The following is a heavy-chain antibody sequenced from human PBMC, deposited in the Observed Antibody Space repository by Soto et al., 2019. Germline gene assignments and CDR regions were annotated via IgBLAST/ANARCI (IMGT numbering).Heavy chain of an antibody. CDR3: ARWSIVVVPAAILYYYYGMDV. Sequence: QVQLVQSGAEVKKPGASVKVSCKASGYTFTSYGISWVRQAPGQGLEWLGWISAYNGNTNYAQKLPGRVTMTTDTSTSTAYMELRSLRSDDTAGYYCARWSIVVVPAAILYYYYGMDVWGQGTTVTVSS. D-gene: IGHD2-2*01. CDR1: GYTFTSYG. CDR2: ISAYNGNT. V-gene: IGHV1-18*01. J-gene: IGHJ6*02.